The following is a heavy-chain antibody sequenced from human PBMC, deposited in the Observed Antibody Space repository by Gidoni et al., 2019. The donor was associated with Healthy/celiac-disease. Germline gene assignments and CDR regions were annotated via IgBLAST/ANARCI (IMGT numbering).Heavy chain of an antibody. CDR3: ATSLLWFGELRGIDY. J-gene: IGHJ4*02. D-gene: IGHD3-10*01. CDR2: INAGNGNT. V-gene: IGHV1-3*01. CDR1: GYTFTSYA. Sequence: QVQLVQSGAEVKKPGASVKVSCKASGYTFTSYAMHWVRQAPGQRLEGMGWINAGNGNTKYSQKFQGRVTITRDTSASTAYMELSSLRSEDTAVYYCATSLLWFGELRGIDYWGQGTLVTVSS.